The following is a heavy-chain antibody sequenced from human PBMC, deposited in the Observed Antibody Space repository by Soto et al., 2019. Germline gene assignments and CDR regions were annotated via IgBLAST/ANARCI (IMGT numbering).Heavy chain of an antibody. D-gene: IGHD2-21*02. Sequence: QVQLVQSGAEEKKPGASVKVSCKASGYTFTSYAMHWVRQAPGQRLEWMGWINAGSGNTKYSQKFQGRGTITRDTSASTAYMELSSLRSEDTAVYYCARSIVVVTALDYWGQGTLVTVSS. CDR2: INAGSGNT. CDR1: GYTFTSYA. J-gene: IGHJ4*02. V-gene: IGHV1-3*05. CDR3: ARSIVVVTALDY.